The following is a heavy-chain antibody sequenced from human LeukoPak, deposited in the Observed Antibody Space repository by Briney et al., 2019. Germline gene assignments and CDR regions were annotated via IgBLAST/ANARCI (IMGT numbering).Heavy chain of an antibody. J-gene: IGHJ4*02. V-gene: IGHV4-59*01. CDR3: ASHNTYYYGSGTMYYFDY. Sequence: SETLYLTCTVSGGSISSYYWSWIRQPPGKGLEWIGYIYYSGSTNYNPSLKSRVTISVDTSKNQFSLKLSSVTAADTAVYYCASHNTYYYGSGTMYYFDYWGQGTLVTVSS. CDR1: GGSISSYY. D-gene: IGHD3-10*01. CDR2: IYYSGST.